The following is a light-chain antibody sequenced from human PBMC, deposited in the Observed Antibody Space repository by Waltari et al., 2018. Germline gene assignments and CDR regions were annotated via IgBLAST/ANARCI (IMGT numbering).Light chain of an antibody. Sequence: EIVLTQSPGTLSLSPGERATLSCRASQGLSSRYLARYQQKPGQTPRLLMYGASTRATGIPDRFSGSESGTDFTLTINRLEPEDFAVYYCQQYGRTPITFGQGTRLEIK. J-gene: IGKJ5*01. CDR1: QGLSSRY. CDR3: QQYGRTPIT. V-gene: IGKV3-20*01. CDR2: GAS.